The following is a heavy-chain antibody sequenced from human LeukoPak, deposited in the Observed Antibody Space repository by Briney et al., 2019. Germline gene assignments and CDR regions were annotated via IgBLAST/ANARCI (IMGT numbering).Heavy chain of an antibody. Sequence: SETLSLTCAVSGGSISSSNWWSWVRQPPGKGLEWIGSIYYSGSTYYNPSLKSRVTISVDTSKNQFSLKLSSVTAADTAVYYCARGPGRITMIVVVHAHAFDIWGQGTMVTVSS. J-gene: IGHJ3*02. CDR1: GGSISSSNW. CDR2: IYYSGST. V-gene: IGHV4-4*02. D-gene: IGHD3-22*01. CDR3: ARGPGRITMIVVVHAHAFDI.